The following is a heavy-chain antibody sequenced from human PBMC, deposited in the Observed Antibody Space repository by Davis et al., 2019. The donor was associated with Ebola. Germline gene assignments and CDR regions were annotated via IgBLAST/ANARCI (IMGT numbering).Heavy chain of an antibody. V-gene: IGHV4-59*11. Sequence: PSETLSLTCTVSGVSISRHYWSWIRQPPGKRLEWIGSIYYTGIAYYNSSLNSRVTISVDTSKNQVSLKLYSVTAADTAVYYCASGGYPSDFYNMDVWGKGTTVTVSS. CDR2: IYYTGIA. J-gene: IGHJ6*04. D-gene: IGHD2-15*01. CDR1: GVSISRHY. CDR3: ASGGYPSDFYNMDV.